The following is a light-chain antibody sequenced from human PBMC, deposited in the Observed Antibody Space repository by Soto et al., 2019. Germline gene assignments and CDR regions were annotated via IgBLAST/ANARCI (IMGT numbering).Light chain of an antibody. CDR1: SSDVGGYNY. CDR2: DVS. Sequence: QSALTQPRSVSGSPGQSVTISCTGTSSDVGGYNYVSWYQQHPGKVPKLMIYDVSKRPSGVPDRFSGSKSGNTASLTISGLQAEDEADYYCCSYAGSYTFVFGTGTNHRP. V-gene: IGLV2-11*01. J-gene: IGLJ1*01. CDR3: CSYAGSYTFV.